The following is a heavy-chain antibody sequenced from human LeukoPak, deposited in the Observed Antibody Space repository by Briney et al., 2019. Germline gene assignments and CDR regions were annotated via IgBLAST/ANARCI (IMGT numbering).Heavy chain of an antibody. CDR3: VRAGRTVTGIGY. CDR2: IYYSGST. J-gene: IGHJ4*02. V-gene: IGHV4-39*01. Sequence: SETLSLTCTVSGGSISSSSYYWGWIRQPPGKGLEWIGSIYYSGSTYYNPSLKSRVTISVDTSKNQFSLKLSSVTAADTAVYYCVRAGRTVTGIGYWGQGTLVTVSS. CDR1: GGSISSSSYY. D-gene: IGHD4-17*01.